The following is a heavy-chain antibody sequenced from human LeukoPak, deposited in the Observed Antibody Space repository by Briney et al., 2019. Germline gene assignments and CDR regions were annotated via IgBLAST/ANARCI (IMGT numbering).Heavy chain of an antibody. J-gene: IGHJ4*02. CDR2: IYSGGST. CDR1: GFTVSSNY. D-gene: IGHD6-13*01. CDR3: ARVVEQQLDY. V-gene: IGHV3-66*01. Sequence: GGSLRLSCAASGFTVSSNYMSWVRQAPGKGLEWVSVIYSGGSTYYADSVKGRFTISRDNSKNTLYLQMNSLRAEDTAVYYYARVVEQQLDYWGQGTLVTVSS.